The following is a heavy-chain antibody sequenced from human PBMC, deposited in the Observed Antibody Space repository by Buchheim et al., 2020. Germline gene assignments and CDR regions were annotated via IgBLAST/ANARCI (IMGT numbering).Heavy chain of an antibody. D-gene: IGHD3-22*01. CDR2: IYTSGST. CDR3: ARASYYYDSSGYYRYLVPFDY. Sequence: QVQLQESGPGLVKPSQTLSLTCTVSGGSISSGSYYWSWIRQPAGKGLEWIGRIYTSGSTNYNPSLKSRVTISVDTSKNQFSLKLSSVTAADTAVYYCARASYYYDSSGYYRYLVPFDYWGQGTL. J-gene: IGHJ4*02. V-gene: IGHV4-61*02. CDR1: GGSISSGSYY.